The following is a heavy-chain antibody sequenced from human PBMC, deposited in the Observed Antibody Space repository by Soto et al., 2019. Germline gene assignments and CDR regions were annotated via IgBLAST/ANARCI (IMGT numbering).Heavy chain of an antibody. CDR3: ARGEGAARPGDYYYYMDV. V-gene: IGHV4-34*01. D-gene: IGHD6-6*01. J-gene: IGHJ6*03. CDR1: GGSFSGYY. Sequence: SETLSLTCAVYGGSFSGYYWSWIRHPPGKGLEWIGEINHSGSTNYNPSLKSRVTISVDTSKNQFSLKLSSVTAADTAVYYCARGEGAARPGDYYYYMDVWGKGTTVTVSS. CDR2: INHSGST.